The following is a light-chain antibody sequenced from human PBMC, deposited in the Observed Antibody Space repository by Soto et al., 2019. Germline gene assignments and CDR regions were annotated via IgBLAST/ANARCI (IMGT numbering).Light chain of an antibody. CDR1: SNDVESYNL. V-gene: IGLV2-23*01. Sequence: QSALTQPASVSGTPGQSITISCTGTSNDVESYNLVSWYQQHPGKAPKLMIYEGTKRPSGVSNRFSGSKSANTASLTISGIQAEDEAAYYCCSYAGSSTTFGGGTKLTVL. CDR2: EGT. CDR3: CSYAGSSTT. J-gene: IGLJ2*01.